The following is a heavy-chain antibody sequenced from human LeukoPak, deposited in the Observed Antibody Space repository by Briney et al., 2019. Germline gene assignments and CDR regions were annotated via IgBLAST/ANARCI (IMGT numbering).Heavy chain of an antibody. CDR1: EGTFSNSA. Sequence: ASVKVSCKASEGTFSNSAIGWVRQAPGQGLEYMGWINPTNGGTNFAHKFLGRVTMTRDTSISTAYMDLSRLRADDSAVYYCARGGKPGSSGYDWRNDQYYYSMDVWGKGTTVAISS. CDR2: INPTNGGT. D-gene: IGHD5-12*01. CDR3: ARGGKPGSSGYDWRNDQYYYSMDV. V-gene: IGHV1-2*02. J-gene: IGHJ6*03.